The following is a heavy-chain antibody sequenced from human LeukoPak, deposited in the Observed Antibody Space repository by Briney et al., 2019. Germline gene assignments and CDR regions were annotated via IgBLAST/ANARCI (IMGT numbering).Heavy chain of an antibody. V-gene: IGHV1-18*01. CDR1: GYTFTSYG. J-gene: IGHJ4*02. D-gene: IGHD5-24*01. Sequence: GASVKVSCKASGYTFTSYGISWVRQAPGQGLEWMGWISAYNGNTNYAQKLQGRVTMTTDTSTSTAYMELRSLRSEDTAVYYCATNRDGYNYPTLFDYWGQGTLVTVSS. CDR2: ISAYNGNT. CDR3: ATNRDGYNYPTLFDY.